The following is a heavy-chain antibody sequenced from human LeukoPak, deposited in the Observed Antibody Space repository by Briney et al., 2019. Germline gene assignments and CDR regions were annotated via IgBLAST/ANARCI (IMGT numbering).Heavy chain of an antibody. Sequence: SETLSLTCTVSGGSISSYWWSWVRQPAGKGLECIGRIYTSGSTNYNPSLKSRVTMSVDTSKNQFSLKLNSVTAADTAVYYCAREGGSSWPPGSGYYYYMDVWGKGTTVSVSS. CDR2: IYTSGST. J-gene: IGHJ6*03. CDR3: AREGGSSWPPGSGYYYYMDV. D-gene: IGHD6-13*01. CDR1: GGSISSYW. V-gene: IGHV4-4*07.